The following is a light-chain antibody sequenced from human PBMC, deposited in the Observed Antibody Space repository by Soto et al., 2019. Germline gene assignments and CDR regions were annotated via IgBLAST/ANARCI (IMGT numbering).Light chain of an antibody. Sequence: SVPTHPAAVSWSPGQSITVSCTGTSSDIGGSNFVSWYQHLTGRDPKVIIFDATNRRSGVYHRFSGSKSGITASLTLSGPQAHDEAESFCISYKPDDPFLFGTGPKITVL. CDR3: ISYKPDDPFL. CDR1: SSDIGGSNF. CDR2: DAT. V-gene: IGLV2-14*03. J-gene: IGLJ1*01.